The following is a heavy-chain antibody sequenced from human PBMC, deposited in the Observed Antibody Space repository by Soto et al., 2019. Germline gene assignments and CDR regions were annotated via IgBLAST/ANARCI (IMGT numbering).Heavy chain of an antibody. CDR2: ISGTGTGT. Sequence: GGSLRLSCAASGFTFSSYAMSWVRQAPGKGLEWVSAISGTGTGTHYADSVKGRFTISRDNSKNTLYLQMNSLRADDTAVYYCAKDNWNYNVDYWGQGTLVTVSS. D-gene: IGHD1-7*01. CDR1: GFTFSSYA. CDR3: AKDNWNYNVDY. J-gene: IGHJ4*02. V-gene: IGHV3-23*01.